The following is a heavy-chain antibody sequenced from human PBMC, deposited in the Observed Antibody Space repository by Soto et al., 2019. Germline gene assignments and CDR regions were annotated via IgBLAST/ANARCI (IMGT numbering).Heavy chain of an antibody. CDR1: GFTFSSYG. D-gene: IGHD3-22*01. J-gene: IGHJ6*02. V-gene: IGHV3-30*18. Sequence: GGSLRLSCAASGFTFSSYGMHWVRQALGKGLEWVAVISYDGSNKYYADSVKGRFTISRDNSKNTLYLQMNSLRAEDTAVYYCAKDHLKRITMIVVVISRNYGMDVWGQGTTVTVSS. CDR3: AKDHLKRITMIVVVISRNYGMDV. CDR2: ISYDGSNK.